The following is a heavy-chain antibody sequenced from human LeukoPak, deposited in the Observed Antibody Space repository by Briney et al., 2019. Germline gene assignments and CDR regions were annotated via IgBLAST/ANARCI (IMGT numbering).Heavy chain of an antibody. Sequence: ASVKVSCKASGGTFSSYAISWVRQAPGQGLEWMGGIIPIFGTANCAQKFQGRVTITADESTSTAYIELSSLTSEDTAVYYCARGRDSSGYLGFYYYYYYMDVWGKGTTVTVSS. CDR2: IIPIFGTA. CDR3: ARGRDSSGYLGFYYYYYYMDV. CDR1: GGTFSSYA. D-gene: IGHD3-22*01. V-gene: IGHV1-69*13. J-gene: IGHJ6*03.